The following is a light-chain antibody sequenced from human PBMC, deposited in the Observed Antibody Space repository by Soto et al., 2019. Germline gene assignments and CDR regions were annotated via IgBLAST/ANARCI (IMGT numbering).Light chain of an antibody. J-gene: IGKJ1*01. CDR2: DAS. Sequence: GDRVTITCRASQSISGWLAWYQQKPGKAPKLLIYDASSLQSGVPSRFSGSGSGTEFTLTISSLQPDDFATYYCQQYKYYWTFGQGTKVEIK. CDR1: QSISGW. V-gene: IGKV1-5*01. CDR3: QQYKYYWT.